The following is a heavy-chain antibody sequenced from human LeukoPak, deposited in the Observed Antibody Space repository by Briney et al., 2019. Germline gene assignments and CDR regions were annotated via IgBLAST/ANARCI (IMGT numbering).Heavy chain of an antibody. V-gene: IGHV3-7*03. CDR2: IKQDGSET. J-gene: IGHJ4*02. D-gene: IGHD1-26*01. CDR3: ARGDRVGVTTGHFDY. CDR1: GFTFGSYW. Sequence: GGSLRLSCVISGFTFGSYWVTWVRQAPGKGLEWVANIKQDGSETYYVDSVKGRFTISRDNAKDSVFLQMNSLRAEDTAVYYCARGDRVGVTTGHFDYWGQGTLVTVSS.